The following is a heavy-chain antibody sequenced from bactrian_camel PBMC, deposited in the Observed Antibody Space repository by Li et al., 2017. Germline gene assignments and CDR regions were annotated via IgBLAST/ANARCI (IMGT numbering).Heavy chain of an antibody. CDR1: GVRTNY. CDR2: IHTGGTAT. CDR3: AARPVNTRACVAGGRYEFGY. D-gene: IGHD1*01. J-gene: IGHJ4*01. V-gene: IGHV3S53*01. Sequence: HVQLVESGGGSVQAGGSLRLSCAASGVRTNYLAWFRQAPGKQREGVASIHTGGTATNYADSVKGRFTISHDSAANSVRLQMDNLQPEDTAVYYCAARPVNTRACVAGGRYEFGYWGQGTQVTVS.